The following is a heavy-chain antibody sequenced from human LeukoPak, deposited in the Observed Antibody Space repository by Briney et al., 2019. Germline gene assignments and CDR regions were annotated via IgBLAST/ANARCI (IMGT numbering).Heavy chain of an antibody. V-gene: IGHV3-21*01. J-gene: IGHJ4*02. Sequence: PGGSLRLSCVASGFTFSTYRMNWVRQAPGKGLEWVSSISNSGEYIDYADSVKGRFTISRDNAKHSLSLQMDTLRAEDTAVYYCARARVPFYSDSSGYSQGTFNYWGQGTLVTVSS. CDR2: ISNSGEYI. CDR3: ARARVPFYSDSSGYSQGTFNY. D-gene: IGHD3-22*01. CDR1: GFTFSTYR.